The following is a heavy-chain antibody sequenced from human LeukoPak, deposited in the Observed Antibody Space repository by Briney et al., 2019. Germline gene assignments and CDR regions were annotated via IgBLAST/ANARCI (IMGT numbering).Heavy chain of an antibody. D-gene: IGHD1-26*01. J-gene: IGHJ4*02. CDR2: ISSSSNYI. V-gene: IGHV3-21*01. Sequence: GGSVRLSCAASGVTFSSYTMNWVRQAPGKGLEWVSSISSSSNYIYYADSVKGRFTISRDNAKNSLYLQMNSLRAEDTAVYYCARDAPLPDFWGQGTLVTVSS. CDR1: GVTFSSYT. CDR3: ARDAPLPDF.